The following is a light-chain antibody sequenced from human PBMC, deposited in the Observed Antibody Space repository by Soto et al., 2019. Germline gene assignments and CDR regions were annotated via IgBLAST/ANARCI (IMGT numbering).Light chain of an antibody. CDR2: EAS. CDR1: QSVSNY. V-gene: IGKV3-11*01. Sequence: EVVLTQSPATLSLSPGEGATLSCRASQSVSNYLAWYQQKPGQAPRLLIYEASNRAAGIPARFSGGGSGTDFTLTISSLEPEDFAVYYCQQRSNWPTFGQGTKVEIK. CDR3: QQRSNWPT. J-gene: IGKJ1*01.